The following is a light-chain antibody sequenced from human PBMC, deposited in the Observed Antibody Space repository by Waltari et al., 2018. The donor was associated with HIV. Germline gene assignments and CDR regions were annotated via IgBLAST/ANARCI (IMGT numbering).Light chain of an antibody. J-gene: IGLJ3*02. CDR3: LLYMGSAWV. Sequence: QTVVTQEPSVSVSPGGTVTLTCALNSGSVSTTNYPSWYQQTPGQAPRTLIYSPNTRSSGVPDRFSGSILGNKAALTITGAQADDESDYYCLLYMGSAWVFGGGTRLTVL. V-gene: IGLV8-61*01. CDR2: SPN. CDR1: SGSVSTTNY.